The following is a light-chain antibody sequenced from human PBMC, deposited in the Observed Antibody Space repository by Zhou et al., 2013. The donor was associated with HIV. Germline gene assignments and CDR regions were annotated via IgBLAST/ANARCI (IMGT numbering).Light chain of an antibody. CDR3: QQFYTLPLT. V-gene: IGKV1-13*02. CDR1: QGITNT. CDR2: DAS. Sequence: AIQLTQSPSSLSASVGDRVTLTCRASQGITNTLAWYQQKPGKPPKLLIYDASTLDTGVPSRFSGSGSGTDFTLTISGLQPDDFATYSCQQFYTLPLTFGGGPTGGD. J-gene: IGKJ4*01.